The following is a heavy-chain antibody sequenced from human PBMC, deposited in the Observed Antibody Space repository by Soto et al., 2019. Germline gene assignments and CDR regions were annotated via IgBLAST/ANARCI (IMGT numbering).Heavy chain of an antibody. CDR1: GYTFTSYY. D-gene: IGHD1-20*01. Sequence: ASVKVSCKASGYTFTSYYMHWVRQAPGQGLEWMGIINPSGGSTSYAQKFQGRVTMTRDTSTSTVYMELSSLRSEDTAVYYCARDLLTGTNDYYYYYGMDVWGQGTTVTVYS. J-gene: IGHJ6*02. CDR2: INPSGGST. V-gene: IGHV1-46*01. CDR3: ARDLLTGTNDYYYYYGMDV.